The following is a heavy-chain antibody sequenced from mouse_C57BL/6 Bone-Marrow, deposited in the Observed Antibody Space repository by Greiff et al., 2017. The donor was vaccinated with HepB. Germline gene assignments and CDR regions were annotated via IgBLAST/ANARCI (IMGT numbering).Heavy chain of an antibody. CDR2: ISNDSSTK. D-gene: IGHD4-1*01. Sequence: DVMLVESGGGLVKPGGSLKLSCAASGFTFSDYGMHWVRQAPEKGLEWVAYISNDSSTKYYADTVKGRYTISRDNAKNTLFLQMTSLRSEDTAMYYCAKANWDFDYWGQGTTLTVSS. V-gene: IGHV5-17*01. CDR3: AKANWDFDY. J-gene: IGHJ2*01. CDR1: GFTFSDYG.